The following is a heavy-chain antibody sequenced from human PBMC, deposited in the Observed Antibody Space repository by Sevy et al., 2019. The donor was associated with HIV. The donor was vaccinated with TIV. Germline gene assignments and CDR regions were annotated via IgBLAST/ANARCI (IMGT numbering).Heavy chain of an antibody. J-gene: IGHJ4*02. Sequence: GESLKISCAASGFTFSDYYMSWIHQASGKGLEWVSYMSSGTSYTNYADSVKGRFTISRDNAKNSLYLQMNSLRAEDTAVYYCARDRRNYGGQYFDYWGQGTLVTVSS. CDR1: GFTFSDYY. CDR2: MSSGTSYT. V-gene: IGHV3-11*06. D-gene: IGHD1-7*01. CDR3: ARDRRNYGGQYFDY.